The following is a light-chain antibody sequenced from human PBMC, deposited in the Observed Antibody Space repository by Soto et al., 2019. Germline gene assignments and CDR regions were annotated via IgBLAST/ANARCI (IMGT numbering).Light chain of an antibody. Sequence: DIQMTQSPSTLSASVGDSVTITCRASQTIDSWLAWYQQRPGKPPNLLIYKASTLASGVPSRFSGSGSGTDFTLTINSLQPDDFATYYCQQYHIYSGTFGQGTKVDIK. CDR3: QQYHIYSGT. J-gene: IGKJ1*01. CDR1: QTIDSW. CDR2: KAS. V-gene: IGKV1-5*03.